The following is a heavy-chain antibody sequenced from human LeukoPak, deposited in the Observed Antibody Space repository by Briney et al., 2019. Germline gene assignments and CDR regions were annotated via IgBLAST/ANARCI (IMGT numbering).Heavy chain of an antibody. J-gene: IGHJ5*02. CDR3: ARGLRQQLVNWFDP. CDR1: GGTFSSYA. V-gene: IGHV1-69*13. D-gene: IGHD6-13*01. CDR2: IIPIFGTA. Sequence: SVKVSCKASGGTFSSYAIRWVRQAPGQGLEWMGGIIPIFGTANYAQKFQGRVTITADESTSTAYMELSSLRSEDTAVYYCARGLRQQLVNWFDPWGQGTLVTVSS.